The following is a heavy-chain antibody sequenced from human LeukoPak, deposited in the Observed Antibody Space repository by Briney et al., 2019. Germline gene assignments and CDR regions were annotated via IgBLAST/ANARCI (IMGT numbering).Heavy chain of an antibody. J-gene: IGHJ5*02. CDR3: ARQGLSSGWYPNWFDP. CDR1: GGSISSYY. D-gene: IGHD6-19*01. V-gene: IGHV4-59*01. Sequence: SETLSLTCTVSGGSISSYYWSRIRQPPGKGLEWIGYIYYSGSTNYNPSLKSRVTISVDASKNQFSLKLSSVTAADTAVYYCARQGLSSGWYPNWFDPWGQGTLVTVSS. CDR2: IYYSGST.